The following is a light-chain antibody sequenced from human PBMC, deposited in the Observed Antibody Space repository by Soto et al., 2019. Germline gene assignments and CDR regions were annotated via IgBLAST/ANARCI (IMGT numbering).Light chain of an antibody. Sequence: QSALTQSRSVSGSPGQSVTISCTGTSSDVGGYNFVSWFQQYPGKAPKLIIYDVTKRPSGVPDRFSGSKSGSTASLTISGLQTDDEADYYCCSYAASYTHVFGTGTKV. J-gene: IGLJ1*01. CDR1: SSDVGGYNF. CDR3: CSYAASYTHV. CDR2: DVT. V-gene: IGLV2-11*01.